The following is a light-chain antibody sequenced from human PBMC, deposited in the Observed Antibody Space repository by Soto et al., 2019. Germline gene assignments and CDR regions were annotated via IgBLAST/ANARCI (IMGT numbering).Light chain of an antibody. Sequence: QSVLTQPPSTSGTPGQRVTISCSGRSSNIGSNTVNWYQHLPGTAPKLLIYSNNQRPSGVPDRFSGSKSGTSASLAVSGLQSEDEADYYCAAWDGSMRGYVFGTGTNLTVL. CDR3: AAWDGSMRGYV. CDR2: SNN. J-gene: IGLJ1*01. CDR1: SSNIGSNT. V-gene: IGLV1-44*01.